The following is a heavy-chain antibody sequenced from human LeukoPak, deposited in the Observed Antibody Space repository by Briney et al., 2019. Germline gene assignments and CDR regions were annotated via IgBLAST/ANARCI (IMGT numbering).Heavy chain of an antibody. CDR3: ARHTLAYSSSWYDY. J-gene: IGHJ4*02. CDR1: GFTFSSYA. V-gene: IGHV4-39*01. CDR2: IYYSGST. Sequence: GSLRLSCAASGFTFSSYAMSWVRQPPGKGLEWIGSIYYSGSTYYNPSLKSRVTISVDTSKNQFSLKLSSVTAADTAVYYCARHTLAYSSSWYDYWGQGTLVTVSS. D-gene: IGHD6-13*01.